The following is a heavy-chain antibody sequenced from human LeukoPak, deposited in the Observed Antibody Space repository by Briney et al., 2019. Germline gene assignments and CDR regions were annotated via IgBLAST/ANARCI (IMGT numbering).Heavy chain of an antibody. D-gene: IGHD3/OR15-3a*01. Sequence: GGSLRLSCAASGFTFSSYWMHWVRQAPGKGPEWLSVVSGSGSVSYHIDSVKGRFTISRDNSKNTLYLQMDSLRADDTAVYYCARVGSDSWPGWFDPWGQGTLVTVSS. J-gene: IGHJ5*02. CDR3: ARVGSDSWPGWFDP. V-gene: IGHV3-23*01. CDR1: GFTFSSYW. CDR2: VSGSGSVS.